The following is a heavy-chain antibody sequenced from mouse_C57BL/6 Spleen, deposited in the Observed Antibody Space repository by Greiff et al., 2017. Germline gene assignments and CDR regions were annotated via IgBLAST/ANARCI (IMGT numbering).Heavy chain of an antibody. Sequence: VQLQQSGAELVRPGASVKLSCTASGFNIKDDYMHWVKQRPEQGLEWIGWIDPENGDTEYASKFQGKATITADTSSNTAYLQLSSLTSEDTAVYSCTTPGYGAWFAYWGQGTLVTVSA. CDR3: TTPGYGAWFAY. CDR1: GFNIKDDY. CDR2: IDPENGDT. J-gene: IGHJ3*01. V-gene: IGHV14-4*01. D-gene: IGHD1-1*02.